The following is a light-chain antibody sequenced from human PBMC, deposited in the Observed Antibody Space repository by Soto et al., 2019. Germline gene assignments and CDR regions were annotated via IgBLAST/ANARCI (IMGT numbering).Light chain of an antibody. CDR3: GTWDSSLSAVV. CDR2: DNN. V-gene: IGLV1-51*01. Sequence: QSVLTQPPSVSAAPGQKVTISCSGSSSNIGNNYVSWYQQLPGTAPKLRIYDNNKRPSGIPDRFSGSKSGTSATLGITGLQSGDEADCYCGTWDSSLSAVVFGGGTKLAVL. CDR1: SSNIGNNY. J-gene: IGLJ2*01.